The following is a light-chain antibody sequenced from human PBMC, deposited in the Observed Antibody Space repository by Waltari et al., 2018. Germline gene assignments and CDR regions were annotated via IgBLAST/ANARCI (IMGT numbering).Light chain of an antibody. CDR1: NSDIGSYRY. V-gene: IGLV2-14*01. CDR3: SSYTGRGTVI. Sequence: QSVLTQPASVSGSPGQPITISCTGTNSDIGSYRYVSWYQQYPGNAPKLLIYDLTEVPAGVSLRFSGSKSGNTASLTISGLQADDEADYFCSSYTGRGTVIFGRGTMVTVL. CDR2: DLT. J-gene: IGLJ2*01.